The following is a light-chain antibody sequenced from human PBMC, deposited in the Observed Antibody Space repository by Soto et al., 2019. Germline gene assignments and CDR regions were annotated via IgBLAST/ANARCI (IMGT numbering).Light chain of an antibody. V-gene: IGLV2-14*01. CDR2: EII. CDR1: SSDIGNYNY. CDR3: SSYTSNSIVV. J-gene: IGLJ2*01. Sequence: QSALTQPASVSGSPGQSITISCTGTSSDIGNYNYVSWYQHHPGKAPKAMIYEIINRPSGVSNRFSGSKSGNTVSLTISGLQAEDEAVYYCSSYTSNSIVVFGGGTKLTVL.